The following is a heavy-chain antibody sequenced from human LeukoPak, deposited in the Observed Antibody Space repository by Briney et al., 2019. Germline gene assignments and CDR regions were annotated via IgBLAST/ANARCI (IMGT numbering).Heavy chain of an antibody. CDR3: ARTPPPPWIVVVPAADGNWYFDL. D-gene: IGHD2-2*01. CDR2: IYYSGRT. J-gene: IGHJ2*01. V-gene: IGHV4-59*01. Sequence: SETLSLTCTVSGGSISTYYWSWVRQPPGKGLEWIGYIYYSGRTDYNPSLKSRVTISVDTSKNQFSLKLSSVTAADTAVYYCARTPPPPWIVVVPAADGNWYFDLWGRGTLVTVSS. CDR1: GGSISTYY.